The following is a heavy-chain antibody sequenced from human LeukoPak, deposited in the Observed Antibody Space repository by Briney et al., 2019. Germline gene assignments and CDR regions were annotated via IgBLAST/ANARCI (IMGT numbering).Heavy chain of an antibody. D-gene: IGHD3-10*01. CDR3: TSLGVSGSYYND. CDR2: IRSKANSYAT. V-gene: IGHV3-73*01. CDR1: GFTFSGSA. J-gene: IGHJ4*02. Sequence: PGGSLRLSCAAPGFTFSGSAMHWVRQASGKGLEWVGRIRSKANSYATAYAASVKGRFTISRDDSKNTAYLQMNSLKTEDTAVYYCTSLGVSGSYYNDWGQGTLVTVSS.